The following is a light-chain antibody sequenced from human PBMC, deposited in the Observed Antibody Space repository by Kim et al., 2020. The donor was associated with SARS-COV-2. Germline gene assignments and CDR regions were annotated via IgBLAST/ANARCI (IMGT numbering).Light chain of an antibody. V-gene: IGLV1-44*01. Sequence: PGQRVTISCSGSSYNIGSNTVNWYQQLPGTAPKLLIYSKNQRPSGVPDRFSGSKSGTSASLAISGLQSEDEADYYCAAWDDSLNGLFGGGTKLTVL. CDR1: SYNIGSNT. J-gene: IGLJ2*01. CDR3: AAWDDSLNGL. CDR2: SKN.